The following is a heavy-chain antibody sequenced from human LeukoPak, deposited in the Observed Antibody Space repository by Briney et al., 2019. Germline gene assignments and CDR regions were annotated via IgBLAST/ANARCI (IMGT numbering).Heavy chain of an antibody. CDR2: ISGSGGST. CDR3: AKGLSGSAFGY. Sequence: GGSLRLSCAASGFIFSSYAMSWVRQVPGKGLEWVSAISGSGGSTYYADSVKGRFTISRDNSKNTLYLQMNSLRAEDTAVYFCAKGLSGSAFGYWGQGTLVTVSS. V-gene: IGHV3-23*01. CDR1: GFIFSSYA. J-gene: IGHJ4*02. D-gene: IGHD1-26*01.